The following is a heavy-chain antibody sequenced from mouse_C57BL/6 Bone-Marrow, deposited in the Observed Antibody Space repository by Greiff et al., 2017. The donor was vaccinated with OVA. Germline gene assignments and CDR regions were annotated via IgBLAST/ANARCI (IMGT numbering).Heavy chain of an antibody. V-gene: IGHV1-81*01. CDR2: LYPRSGNT. D-gene: IGHD2-3*01. Sequence: VQVVESGAELARPGASVKLSCKASGYTFSSSGISWVTLRTGQGLVWIGELYPRSGNTYYNEKFKCKATLTADKSSSTAYMELRSLTAEDSAVYFGARSTGDGYYWYFDVWGTGTTVTVSS. CDR3: ARSTGDGYYWYFDV. J-gene: IGHJ1*03. CDR1: GYTFSSSG.